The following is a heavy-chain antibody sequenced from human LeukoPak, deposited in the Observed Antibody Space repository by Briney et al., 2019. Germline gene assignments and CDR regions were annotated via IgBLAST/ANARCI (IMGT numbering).Heavy chain of an antibody. V-gene: IGHV5-51*01. CDR1: GYSFTSYW. D-gene: IGHD4-17*01. CDR2: IYPGDSDT. Sequence: GESLKISCKGSGYSFTSYWIGWVRQMPGKGLEWMGIIYPGDSDTRYSPSFQGQVTISADKSISTAYLQWSSLKASDTAMYYCARGMTTVTAYYHGMDVWGQGTMVTVSS. CDR3: ARGMTTVTAYYHGMDV. J-gene: IGHJ6*02.